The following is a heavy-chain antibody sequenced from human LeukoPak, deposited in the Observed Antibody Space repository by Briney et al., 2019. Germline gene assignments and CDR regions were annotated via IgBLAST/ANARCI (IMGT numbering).Heavy chain of an antibody. CDR2: ISGSGGRT. CDR1: GFTFSSYA. J-gene: IGHJ4*02. D-gene: IGHD6-19*01. Sequence: GGSLRLSCAASGFTFSSYAMSWVRQAPGKGLEWVSAISGSGGRTHYADSVKGRFTISRDNSKNTLYLQMNSLRAEDTAVYHCAKDGGVTSSAWYGGAEFDYWGQGTLVTVSS. CDR3: AKDGGVTSSAWYGGAEFDY. V-gene: IGHV3-23*01.